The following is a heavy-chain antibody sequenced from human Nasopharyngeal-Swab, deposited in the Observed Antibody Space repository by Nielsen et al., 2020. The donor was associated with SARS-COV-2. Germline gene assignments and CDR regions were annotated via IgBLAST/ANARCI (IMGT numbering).Heavy chain of an antibody. V-gene: IGHV4-59*01. J-gene: IGHJ6*02. CDR2: MYKSGNT. D-gene: IGHD5-24*01. Sequence: SETLSLTFSVSGGSNSRYYWSWVRQSPGKGLEWIGNMYKSGNTNYNPSLKSRVTISVDTSKNQFSLKLSSVTAADTAVYYCTSTFEMNPYYGMGVWGQGTTVTVSS. CDR3: TSTFEMNPYYGMGV. CDR1: GGSNSRYY.